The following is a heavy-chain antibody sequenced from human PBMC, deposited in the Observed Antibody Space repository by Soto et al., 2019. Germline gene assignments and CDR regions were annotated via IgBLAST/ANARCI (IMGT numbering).Heavy chain of an antibody. CDR1: GGSISSGGYY. CDR2: IYYSGST. CDR3: ARGGVRRDAFDI. V-gene: IGHV4-31*03. Sequence: QVQLQESGPGLVKPSQTLSLTCTVSGGSISSGGYYWSWIRQHPGKGLEWIWYIYYSGSTYYNPSIKSRVTISVDTSKNQFSLKLSSVTAADTAVYYCARGGVRRDAFDIWGQGTMVTVSS. J-gene: IGHJ3*02. D-gene: IGHD3-16*02.